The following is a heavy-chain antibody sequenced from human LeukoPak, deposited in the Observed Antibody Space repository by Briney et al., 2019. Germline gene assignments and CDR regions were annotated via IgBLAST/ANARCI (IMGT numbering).Heavy chain of an antibody. CDR1: GGTFSSYA. D-gene: IGHD3-22*01. CDR3: ARGGPYYYDSSGYYYFDY. V-gene: IGHV1-18*01. Sequence: ASVKVSCKASGGTFSSYAISWVRQAPGQGLEWMGWISAYNGNTNYAQKLQGRVTMTTDTSTSTAYMELRSLRSDDTAVYYCARGGPYYYDSSGYYYFDYWGQGTLVTVSS. J-gene: IGHJ4*02. CDR2: ISAYNGNT.